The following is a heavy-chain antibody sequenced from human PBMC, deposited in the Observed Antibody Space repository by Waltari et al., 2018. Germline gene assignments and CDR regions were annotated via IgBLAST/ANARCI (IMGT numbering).Heavy chain of an antibody. D-gene: IGHD6-13*01. Sequence: QVQLVQAGAEGKKPGASVKVSCKASGYTFTSYDINWLRQAPGQGLEWMGWLNPSSATTVSPHKFKGRVTITRNTSIRTANMELSSLSSENTAVYYCAISKGIAAAGTGNWFDPWGQGTLVTVSS. CDR3: AISKGIAAAGTGNWFDP. J-gene: IGHJ5*02. V-gene: IGHV1-8*02. CDR1: GYTFTSYD. CDR2: LNPSSATT.